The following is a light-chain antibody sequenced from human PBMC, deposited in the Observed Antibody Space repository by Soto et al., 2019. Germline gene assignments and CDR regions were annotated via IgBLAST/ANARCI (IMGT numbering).Light chain of an antibody. Sequence: QSALTQPASVSGSPGQSITISCSRSSSDVGVYNYVSWYQQHPGKAPKLMIYEVSNRPSGVSDRFSGSKSGNTASLTISGLQADDEADYYCSSFTSSNTWVFGGGTKLTVL. CDR1: SSDVGVYNY. CDR2: EVS. CDR3: SSFTSSNTWV. J-gene: IGLJ3*02. V-gene: IGLV2-14*01.